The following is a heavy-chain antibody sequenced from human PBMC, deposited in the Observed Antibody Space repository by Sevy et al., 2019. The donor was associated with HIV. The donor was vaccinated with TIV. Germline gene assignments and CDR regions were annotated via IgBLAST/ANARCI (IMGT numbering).Heavy chain of an antibody. CDR2: IKGDGSEI. CDR1: GFTFSYYR. V-gene: IGHV3-7*03. CDR3: ARDPGGRDWFDP. Sequence: GGSLRLSCAASGFTFSYYRMSWVRQAPGKGLEWVANIKGDGSEIYYVDSVKGRFTISRDNAKNSLFPEMNSLRAEDTAVYYCARDPGGRDWFDPWGQGTLVTVSS. D-gene: IGHD2-15*01. J-gene: IGHJ5*02.